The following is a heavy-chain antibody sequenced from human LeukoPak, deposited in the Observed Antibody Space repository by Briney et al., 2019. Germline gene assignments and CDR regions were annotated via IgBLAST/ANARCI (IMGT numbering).Heavy chain of an antibody. J-gene: IGHJ4*02. Sequence: PSETLSLTCAVYGGSFSGCYWSWIRQPPGKGLEWIGEINHSGSTNYNPSLKSRVTISVDTSKNRFSLKLSSVTAADTAVYYCARGGQWLVLARAFDYWGQGTLVTVSS. CDR3: ARGGQWLVLARAFDY. CDR1: GGSFSGCY. CDR2: INHSGST. V-gene: IGHV4-34*01. D-gene: IGHD6-19*01.